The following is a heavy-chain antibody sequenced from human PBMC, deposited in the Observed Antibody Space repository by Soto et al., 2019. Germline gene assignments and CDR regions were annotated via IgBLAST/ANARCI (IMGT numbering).Heavy chain of an antibody. CDR2: IYHSGST. J-gene: IGHJ5*02. V-gene: IGHV4-30-2*01. Sequence: QLQLQESGSGLVKPSQTLSLTCAVSGGSISSGGYSWSWIRQPPGKGLEWIGYIYHSGSTYYNPSLKSRVTIAVDRSKNQFSLKLSSVTAADTAVYYCAREGPIYGDYRFDPWGQGTLVTVSS. CDR1: GGSISSGGYS. D-gene: IGHD4-17*01. CDR3: AREGPIYGDYRFDP.